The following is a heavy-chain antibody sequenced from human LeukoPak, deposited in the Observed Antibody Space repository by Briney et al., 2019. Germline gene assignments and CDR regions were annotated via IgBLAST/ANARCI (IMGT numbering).Heavy chain of an antibody. J-gene: IGHJ4*02. CDR1: GGSISSSSYY. CDR3: ARLIIYYYGSGSYPQPFDY. V-gene: IGHV4-39*01. CDR2: IYYSGST. D-gene: IGHD3-10*01. Sequence: SETLSLTRTVSGGSISSSSYYWGWIRQPPGKGLEWIGSIYYSGSTYYNPSLKSRVTISVDTSKNQFSLKLNSVTAADTAVYYCARLIIYYYGSGSYPQPFDYWGQGTLVTVSS.